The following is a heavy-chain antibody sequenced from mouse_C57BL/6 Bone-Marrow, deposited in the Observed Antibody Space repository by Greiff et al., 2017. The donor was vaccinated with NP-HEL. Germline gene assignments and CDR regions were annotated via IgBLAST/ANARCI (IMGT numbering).Heavy chain of an antibody. D-gene: IGHD2-5*01. Sequence: QVQLQQSGAELAQPGASVKMSCKASGYTFTSYWMHWVKQRPGQGLEWLGYINPSSGYTKYNQKFKDKATLTADKSSSTAYMQLSILTYEDSAVYYCARSYSNYGYAMDYWGQGTTVTVSS. CDR3: ARSYSNYGYAMDY. J-gene: IGHJ4*01. V-gene: IGHV1-7*01. CDR1: GYTFTSYW. CDR2: INPSSGYT.